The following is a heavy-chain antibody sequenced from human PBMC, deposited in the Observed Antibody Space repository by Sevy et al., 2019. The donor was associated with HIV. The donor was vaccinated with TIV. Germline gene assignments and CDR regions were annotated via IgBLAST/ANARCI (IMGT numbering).Heavy chain of an antibody. J-gene: IGHJ4*02. D-gene: IGHD6-13*01. V-gene: IGHV3-30*02. Sequence: GGSLRLSCTASGFTFSNFCMHWVRQLPGKGLEWVTFIRYDGTVKYYAASLKGRFTLSRNDSKNTLYLQMDSLSAEDPAIYSCANGLAGPGRRYFDYWGQGTLVTVSS. CDR2: IRYDGTVK. CDR3: ANGLAGPGRRYFDY. CDR1: GFTFSNFC.